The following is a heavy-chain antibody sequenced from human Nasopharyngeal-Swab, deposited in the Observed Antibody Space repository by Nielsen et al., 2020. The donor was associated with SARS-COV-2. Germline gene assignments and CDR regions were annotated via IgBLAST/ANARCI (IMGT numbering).Heavy chain of an antibody. Sequence: GESLKISCAASGFTFSGYEMNWVRQAPGKGLEWVAYISTSGSRIYYAESVNGRFTISRDNARNLVYLQMSSLRGEDTAVYYCAREVTGTTPGNLDPWGQGTLVTVSS. D-gene: IGHD1-7*01. CDR2: ISTSGSRI. J-gene: IGHJ5*01. V-gene: IGHV3-48*03. CDR1: GFTFSGYE. CDR3: AREVTGTTPGNLDP.